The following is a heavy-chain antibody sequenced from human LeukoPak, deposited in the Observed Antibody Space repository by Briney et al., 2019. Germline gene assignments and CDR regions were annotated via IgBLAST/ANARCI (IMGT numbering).Heavy chain of an antibody. D-gene: IGHD5-18*01. V-gene: IGHV3-21*01. CDR2: ISSSSSYI. Sequence: GGSLRLSCTASGFTFGDYAMSWVRQAPGKGLEWVSSISSSSSYIYYADSVKGRFTISRDNAKNSLYLQMNSLRAEDTAVYYCARDRGYSYGNDAFDIWGQGTMVTVSS. CDR1: GFTFGDYA. J-gene: IGHJ3*02. CDR3: ARDRGYSYGNDAFDI.